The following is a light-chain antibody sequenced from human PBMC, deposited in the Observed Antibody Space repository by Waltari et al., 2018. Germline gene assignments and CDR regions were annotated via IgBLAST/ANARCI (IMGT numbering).Light chain of an antibody. V-gene: IGKV2-28*01. J-gene: IGKJ1*01. CDR2: LGS. CDR3: MQALQTPWT. Sequence: DLVMTQSPLSLPVTPGEPASISCRSSQRLLHRNGYNYLDWYLQKPGQSPQLLIYLGSNRASGVPDRFSGSGSGTDFTLKISRVEADDVGVYYCMQALQTPWTFGQGTKVEIK. CDR1: QRLLHRNGYNY.